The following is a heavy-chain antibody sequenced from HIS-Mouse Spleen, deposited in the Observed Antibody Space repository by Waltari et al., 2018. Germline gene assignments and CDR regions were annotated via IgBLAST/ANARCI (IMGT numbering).Heavy chain of an antibody. CDR1: GYTFTGYY. Sequence: QVQLVQSAAEVKKPGASVKVSCTASGYTFTGYYMHWVRQAPGQGREWMGWINPNSGGTNYAQKFQGRVTMTRDTSISTAYMERSRLRSDDTAVYYCARDRGLWFGELSGWGQGTLVTVSS. V-gene: IGHV1-2*02. CDR2: INPNSGGT. J-gene: IGHJ4*02. D-gene: IGHD3-10*01. CDR3: ARDRGLWFGELSG.